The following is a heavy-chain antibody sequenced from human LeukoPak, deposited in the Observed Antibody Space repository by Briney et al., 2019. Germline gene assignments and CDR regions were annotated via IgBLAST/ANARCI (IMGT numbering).Heavy chain of an antibody. V-gene: IGHV3-30*02. CDR3: AAEEYQLSHASAI. CDR1: GFTFSRHG. D-gene: IGHD2-2*01. CDR2: IHYDGSNK. J-gene: IGHJ3*02. Sequence: GGSLRLSCAASGFTFSRHGMHWVRQAPGKGLEWVAFIHYDGSNKYYGDSVKGRFTISRDNSKNTLYLQMNSLRTEDTAVYFCAAEEYQLSHASAICGQGTTATVPS.